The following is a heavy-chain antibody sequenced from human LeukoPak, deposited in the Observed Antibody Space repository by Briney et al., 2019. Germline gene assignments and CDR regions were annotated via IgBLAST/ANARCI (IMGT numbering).Heavy chain of an antibody. Sequence: SQTLSLTCAVSGGSISSGGYSWSWIRQPPGKGLEWIGYIYHSGSTNYNPSLKSRVTISVDTSKNQFSLKLSSVTAADTAVYYCASNDGGSGSLWGQGTLVTVSS. V-gene: IGHV4-30-2*01. CDR1: GGSISSGGYS. CDR3: ASNDGGSGSL. J-gene: IGHJ4*02. CDR2: IYHSGST. D-gene: IGHD3-10*01.